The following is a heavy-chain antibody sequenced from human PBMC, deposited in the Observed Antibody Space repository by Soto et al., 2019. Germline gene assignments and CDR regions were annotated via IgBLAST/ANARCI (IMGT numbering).Heavy chain of an antibody. V-gene: IGHV3-64D*06. D-gene: IGHD2-21*02. CDR3: ENSYNCGGDCSPGAFDI. CDR1: GFTFSSYA. Sequence: GGSLRLSCSASGFTFSSYAMHWVRQAPGKGLEYVSAISSNGGSTYYADSVKGRFTISRDNSKNTLYLQMSSLRAEDTAVYYCENSYNCGGDCSPGAFDIWGQGTMVTVSS. CDR2: ISSNGGST. J-gene: IGHJ3*02.